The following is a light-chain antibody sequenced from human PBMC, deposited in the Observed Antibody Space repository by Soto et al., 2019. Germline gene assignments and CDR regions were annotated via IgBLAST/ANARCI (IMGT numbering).Light chain of an antibody. CDR1: QNINNY. J-gene: IGKJ5*01. CDR3: QQYENLPT. CDR2: DAS. Sequence: IQLTQSPSSLSASVGDRVTITCQASQNINNYLNWYQQKPGRAPKLLIYDASNLEAGVPSRFRGSGSGTDFTFTISRLQPEDIATYYCQQYENLPTFGQGTRLVIK. V-gene: IGKV1-33*01.